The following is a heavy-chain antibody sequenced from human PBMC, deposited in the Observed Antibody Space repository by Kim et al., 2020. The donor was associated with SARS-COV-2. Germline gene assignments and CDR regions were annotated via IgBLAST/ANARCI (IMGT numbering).Heavy chain of an antibody. CDR1: GFAFRSYA. CDR2: IGGSGDAP. J-gene: IGHJ4*02. D-gene: IGHD4-17*01. Sequence: GESLRLSCEASGFAFRSYAMNWVRQAPGEGLQWVSRIGGSGDAPKYADFVKGRFTISRDNSKSALYLQMNNLRADDTAVYYCANLYGDYDAYWGQGTLVT. V-gene: IGHV3-23*01. CDR3: ANLYGDYDAY.